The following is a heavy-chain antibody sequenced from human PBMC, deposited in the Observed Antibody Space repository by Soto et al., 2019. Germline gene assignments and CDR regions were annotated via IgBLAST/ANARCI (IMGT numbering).Heavy chain of an antibody. V-gene: IGHV1-69*01. J-gene: IGHJ4*02. CDR2: IIPIFGTA. Sequence: QVQLVQSGAEVKKPGSSVKVSCKASGGTFSSYAISWVRQAPGQGLEWMGGIIPIFGTANYAQKFQGRVTITADESTSPAYMELSCLRSEDTAVYYWARGGGYCSGGSCFEYFDYWGQGTLVTVSS. CDR1: GGTFSSYA. D-gene: IGHD2-15*01. CDR3: ARGGGYCSGGSCFEYFDY.